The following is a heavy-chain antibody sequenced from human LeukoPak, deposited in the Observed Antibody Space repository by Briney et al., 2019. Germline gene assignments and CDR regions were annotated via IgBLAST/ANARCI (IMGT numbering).Heavy chain of an antibody. CDR1: GFTFSSYG. V-gene: IGHV3-30*02. J-gene: IGHJ4*02. D-gene: IGHD5-24*01. CDR2: IRYDGSNK. CDR3: AKDRDTAGQRWLHPLDY. Sequence: PGGSLRLSCAASGFTFSSYGMHWVRQAPGKGLEWVAFIRYDGSNKYYADSAKGRFTISRDNSKNTLYLQMNSLRAEDTAVYYCAKDRDTAGQRWLHPLDYWGQGTLVTVSS.